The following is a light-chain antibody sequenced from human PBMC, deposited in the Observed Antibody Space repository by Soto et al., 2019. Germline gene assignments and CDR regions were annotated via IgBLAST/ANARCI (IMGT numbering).Light chain of an antibody. V-gene: IGKV1-27*01. CDR2: ATS. Sequence: DIQMTQSPSSLSASVGDRVTISCRASQGFSLYLVWYQQKPGKVPKLLIYATSTLQSGVPSRFSGSGSGTDFTLTIRSLQPEDGATYFCQKYNSAPLTFCQGTNVDFK. J-gene: IGKJ1*01. CDR3: QKYNSAPLT. CDR1: QGFSLY.